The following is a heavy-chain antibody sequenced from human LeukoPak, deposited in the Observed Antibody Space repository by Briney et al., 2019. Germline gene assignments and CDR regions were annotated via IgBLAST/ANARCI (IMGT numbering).Heavy chain of an antibody. D-gene: IGHD1-1*01. CDR3: ARDKGYNPYGFDI. CDR1: GFTFSTYG. V-gene: IGHV3-33*01. Sequence: GGSLRLSCAASGFTFSTYGMHWVRRAPGKGLEWVAVIWYDGSNKNYADSVKGRFTISRDNSKNTLYLQINSLRVQDTAVYFCARDKGYNPYGFDIWGQGTMVTVSS. J-gene: IGHJ3*02. CDR2: IWYDGSNK.